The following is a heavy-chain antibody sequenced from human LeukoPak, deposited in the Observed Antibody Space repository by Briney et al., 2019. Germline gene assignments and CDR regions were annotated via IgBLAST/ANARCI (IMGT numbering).Heavy chain of an antibody. Sequence: SETLSLTCTVSGGSISSYYWSWIRQPAGKGLEWVGRIYTSGSTNYNPSLKSRVTISVDKSKNQFSLKLTSVTAADTAVYYCARDGYCSGGSCPLDIWGQGTMVTVSS. CDR2: IYTSGST. CDR1: GGSISSYY. J-gene: IGHJ3*02. V-gene: IGHV4-4*07. D-gene: IGHD2-15*01. CDR3: ARDGYCSGGSCPLDI.